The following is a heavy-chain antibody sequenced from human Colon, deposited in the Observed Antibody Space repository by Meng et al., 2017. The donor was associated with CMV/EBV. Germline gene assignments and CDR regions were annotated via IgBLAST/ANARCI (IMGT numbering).Heavy chain of an antibody. Sequence: ESLKISCTVSGGSISSSSYYWGWIRQPPGKGLEWIGSIYYSGSTYYNPSLKSRVTISVDTSKNQFSLKLSSVTAADTAVYYCARVRITMIVDDWGQGTLVTSPQ. V-gene: IGHV4-39*01. D-gene: IGHD3-22*01. CDR3: ARVRITMIVDD. J-gene: IGHJ4*02. CDR2: IYYSGST. CDR1: GGSISSSSYY.